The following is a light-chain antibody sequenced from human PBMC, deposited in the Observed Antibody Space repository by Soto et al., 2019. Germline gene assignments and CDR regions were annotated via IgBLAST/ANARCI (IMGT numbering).Light chain of an antibody. Sequence: EIVLTQSPATLSLSPGERATLSCRASQSVGIHLAWYQQRPGQAPRLLIYDTSNRATGIPARFSGSGSGPDFKLPINGLEPEDFAVYYCQQRSNGLTFGGGPKVEIK. J-gene: IGKJ4*01. CDR3: QQRSNGLT. CDR1: QSVGIH. V-gene: IGKV3-11*01. CDR2: DTS.